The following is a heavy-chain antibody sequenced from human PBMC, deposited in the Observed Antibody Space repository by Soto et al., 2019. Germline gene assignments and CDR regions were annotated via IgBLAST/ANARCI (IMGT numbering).Heavy chain of an antibody. V-gene: IGHV3-74*01. Sequence: EVQLVESGGGLVQPGGSLRLSCAASGFTFRSFWMHWVSQAPGKGLVWVSRINNDGSRTYYADSVKGRFTISRDNAKNTRYLQMNSLRAEDTAVDYCARVEDSYAYSGYPPFDYWGHGTLVTVSS. CDR2: INNDGSRT. J-gene: IGHJ4*03. CDR1: GFTFRSFW. D-gene: IGHD3-22*01. CDR3: ARVEDSYAYSGYPPFDY.